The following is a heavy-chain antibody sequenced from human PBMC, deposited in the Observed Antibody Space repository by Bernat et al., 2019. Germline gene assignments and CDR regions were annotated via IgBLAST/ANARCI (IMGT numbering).Heavy chain of an antibody. CDR3: AGGSSTSAPYMDV. V-gene: IGHV3-11*05. CDR2: ISSSSSYT. CDR1: GFTFSDYY. J-gene: IGHJ6*03. D-gene: IGHD1-26*01. Sequence: QVQLVASGGGLVKPGGSLRLSCAASGFTFSDYYMSWIRQAPGQGLDWVSYISSSSSYTNYADSVKGRFTISRDNAKNSLYLQMNSLRAEDTAVYYCAGGSSTSAPYMDVWGKGTTVTVSS.